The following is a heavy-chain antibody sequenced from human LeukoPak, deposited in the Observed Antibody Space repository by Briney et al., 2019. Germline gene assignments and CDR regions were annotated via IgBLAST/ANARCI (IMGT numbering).Heavy chain of an antibody. V-gene: IGHV1-69*05. D-gene: IGHD1-14*01. J-gene: IGHJ5*02. CDR2: IILIFGTA. Sequence: GASVKVSCKASGGTFSSYAISWVRQAPGQGLEWMGGIILIFGTANYAQKFQGRVTITTDESTSTAYMELSSLRSEDTAVYYCASCMNWNHEWWFDPWGQGTLVTVSS. CDR3: ASCMNWNHEWWFDP. CDR1: GGTFSSYA.